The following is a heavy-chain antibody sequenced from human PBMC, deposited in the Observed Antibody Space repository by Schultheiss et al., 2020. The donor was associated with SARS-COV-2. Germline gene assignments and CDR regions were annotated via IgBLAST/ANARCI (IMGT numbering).Heavy chain of an antibody. CDR3: ARGEYSSSWYWPGYYYYYGMDV. J-gene: IGHJ6*02. D-gene: IGHD6-13*01. CDR1: GYTFTSYG. V-gene: IGHV1-8*02. CDR2: MNPNSGNT. Sequence: ASVKVSCKASGYTFTSYGISWVRQATGQGLEWMGWMNPNSGNTGYAQKFQGRVTMTRNTSISTAYMELSSLRSEDTAVYYCARGEYSSSWYWPGYYYYYGMDVWGQGTTVTVSS.